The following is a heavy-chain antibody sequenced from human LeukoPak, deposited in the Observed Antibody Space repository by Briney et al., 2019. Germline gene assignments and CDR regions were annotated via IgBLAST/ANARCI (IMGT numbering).Heavy chain of an antibody. D-gene: IGHD5-18*01. J-gene: IGHJ6*03. V-gene: IGHV4-61*02. CDR1: GGSISSGSYY. CDR2: IYTSGST. Sequence: SETLSLTCTVSGGSISSGSYYWNWIRQPAGKGLEWIGRIYTSGSTNYNPSLKSRVTISVDTSKNQFSLKLSSVTAADTAVYYCARDLVGYSYASEGGDYYYYYYMDVWGKGTTVTVSS. CDR3: ARDLVGYSYASEGGDYYYYYYMDV.